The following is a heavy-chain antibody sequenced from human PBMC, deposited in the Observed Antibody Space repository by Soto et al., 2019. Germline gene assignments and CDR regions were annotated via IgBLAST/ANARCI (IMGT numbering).Heavy chain of an antibody. CDR2: IYPGDSDT. CDR3: ARDSGSYHFYYYYGMDV. CDR1: GYSFTSYW. J-gene: IGHJ6*02. Sequence: PGESLKISCKGSGYSFTSYWIGWVRQMPGKGLEWMGIIYPGDSDTRYSPSFQGQVTISADKSISTAYLQWSSLKASDTAMYYCARDSGSYHFYYYYGMDVWGQGTTATVSS. D-gene: IGHD1-26*01. V-gene: IGHV5-51*01.